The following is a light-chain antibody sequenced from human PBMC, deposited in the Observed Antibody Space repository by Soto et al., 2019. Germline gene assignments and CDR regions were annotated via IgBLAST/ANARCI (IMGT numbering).Light chain of an antibody. CDR3: SSFTSSSTYVL. Sequence: QSVLTQPASVSGSPGQSITISCTGTSSDVGGYNYVSWYQHHPGKAPKLVIYEVRNRPSGISNRFSGSKSGNTASLTISGLQAEDEADYYCSSFTSSSTYVLFGGGTKLTVL. J-gene: IGLJ2*01. CDR2: EVR. V-gene: IGLV2-14*01. CDR1: SSDVGGYNY.